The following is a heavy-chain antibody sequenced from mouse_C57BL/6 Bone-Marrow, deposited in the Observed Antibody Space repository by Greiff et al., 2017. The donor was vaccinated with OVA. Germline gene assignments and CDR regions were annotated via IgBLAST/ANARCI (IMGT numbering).Heavy chain of an antibody. J-gene: IGHJ1*03. CDR1: GFTFSDYY. CDR2: INYDGSST. CDR3: ARAPLYYYGSSYVYFDV. V-gene: IGHV5-16*01. Sequence: EVQLVESEGGLVQPGSSMKLSCTASGFTFSDYYMAWVRQVPEKGLEWVANINYDGSSTYYLDSLKSRFIISRDNAKNILYLQMSSLKSEDTATYYCARAPLYYYGSSYVYFDVWGTGTTVTVSS. D-gene: IGHD1-1*01.